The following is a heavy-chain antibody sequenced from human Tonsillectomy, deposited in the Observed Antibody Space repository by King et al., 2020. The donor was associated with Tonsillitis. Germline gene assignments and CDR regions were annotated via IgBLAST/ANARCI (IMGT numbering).Heavy chain of an antibody. J-gene: IGHJ4*02. CDR3: AGMVRGVISGDY. CDR2: IYYSGST. V-gene: IGHV4-39*01. D-gene: IGHD3-10*01. CDR1: GGSISSSSYY. Sequence: LQLQESGPGLVKPSETLSLTCTVSGGSISSSSYYWGWIRQPPGKGLEWIGSIYYSGSTYYNPSLKSRVTISVDTSKNQFSLKLSSVTAADTAVYYCAGMVRGVISGDYWGQGTLVTVSS.